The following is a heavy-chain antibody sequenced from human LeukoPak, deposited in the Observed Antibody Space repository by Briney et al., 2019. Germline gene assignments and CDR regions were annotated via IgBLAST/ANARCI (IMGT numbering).Heavy chain of an antibody. Sequence: GASAKVSCKASGYTFTSYGISWVRQAPGQGLEWMGWISAYNGNTNYAQKLQGRVTMTTDTSTSTAYMELRSLRSDDTAVYYCARTGSGSLYYYYYYMDVWGKGTTVTISS. CDR2: ISAYNGNT. CDR3: ARTGSGSLYYYYYYMDV. CDR1: GYTFTSYG. V-gene: IGHV1-18*01. J-gene: IGHJ6*03. D-gene: IGHD3-10*01.